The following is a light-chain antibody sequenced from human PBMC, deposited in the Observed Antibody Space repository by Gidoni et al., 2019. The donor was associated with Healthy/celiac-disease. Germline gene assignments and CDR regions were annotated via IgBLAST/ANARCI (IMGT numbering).Light chain of an antibody. CDR3: QQYNSYPWT. J-gene: IGKJ1*01. CDR1: QSISSW. CDR2: DAS. V-gene: IGKV1-5*01. Sequence: EIQITSYPSTLSASVGDRVTITCRASQSISSWLAWYQQKPGKAPKLLIYDASSLESGVPSRFSGSGSGTEFTLTISSLQPDDFATYYCQQYNSYPWTFGQGTKVEIK.